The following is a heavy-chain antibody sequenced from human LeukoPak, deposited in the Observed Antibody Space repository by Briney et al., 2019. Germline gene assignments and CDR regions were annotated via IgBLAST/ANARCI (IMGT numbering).Heavy chain of an antibody. V-gene: IGHV4-59*08. CDR2: IYYSGST. D-gene: IGHD3-10*01. Sequence: PSETLSLTCTVSGGSISSYYWSWIRQPPGKGLEWIGYIYYSGSTNYNPSLKSRVTISVDTSKNQFSLKVSSVTAADTAVYSCASNYYGSGSLDYWGQGNLVTVSS. CDR3: ASNYYGSGSLDY. CDR1: GGSISSYY. J-gene: IGHJ4*02.